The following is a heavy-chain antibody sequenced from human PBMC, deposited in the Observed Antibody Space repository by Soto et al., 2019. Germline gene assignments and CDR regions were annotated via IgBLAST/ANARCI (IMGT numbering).Heavy chain of an antibody. Sequence: SVKVSCKASGGTFSNSAIAWVRQAPGQGLEWLGMIIPIFTTTNYAQKFKDRLAISADGSTSTAYMELSGLKSEDTAVYFCARPSGLLGQYSALVDYWGQGTLVTVSS. CDR3: ARPSGLLGQYSALVDY. J-gene: IGHJ4*02. CDR2: IIPIFTTT. D-gene: IGHD6-6*01. V-gene: IGHV1-69*13. CDR1: GGTFSNSA.